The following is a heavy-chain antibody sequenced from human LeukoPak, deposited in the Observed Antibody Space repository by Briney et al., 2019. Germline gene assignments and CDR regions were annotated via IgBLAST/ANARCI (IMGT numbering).Heavy chain of an antibody. CDR3: ARLQYCSGTSCYWFDP. Sequence: PSQTLSLTCTVSGGSISSGGYYWSWIRQHPGKGLESIGYIYYSGGTYYNPSLKSRITISVDTSQNRFSLRLSSVTAADTAVYYCARLQYCSGTSCYWFDPWGQGTLVTVSS. V-gene: IGHV4-31*03. CDR2: IYYSGGT. D-gene: IGHD2-2*01. CDR1: GGSISSGGYY. J-gene: IGHJ5*02.